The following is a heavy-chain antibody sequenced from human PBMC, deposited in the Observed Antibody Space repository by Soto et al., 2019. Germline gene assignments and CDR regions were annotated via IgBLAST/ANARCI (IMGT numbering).Heavy chain of an antibody. CDR3: AKVYDFWSGYYNLGPNDY. CDR1: GFTFSSYA. J-gene: IGHJ4*02. Sequence: GGSLRLSCAASGFTFSSYAMHWVRQAPGKGLEWVSVIRYGGGSTYYADSVKGRFTISRDNSKNTLYLQMNSLRAEDTAVYYCAKVYDFWSGYYNLGPNDYWGQGTLVTVSS. V-gene: IGHV3-23*01. D-gene: IGHD3-3*01. CDR2: IRYGGGST.